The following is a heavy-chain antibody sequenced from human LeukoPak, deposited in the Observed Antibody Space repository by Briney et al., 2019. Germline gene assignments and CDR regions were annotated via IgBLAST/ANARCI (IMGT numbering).Heavy chain of an antibody. CDR1: GGSISSYY. V-gene: IGHV4-59*01. J-gene: IGHJ3*02. D-gene: IGHD1-1*01. Sequence: SETLSLTCTVSGGSISSYYWSWIRQPPGKGLEWIGYIYYSGSTNYNPSLKSRVTISVDTSKNQFSLKLSSVTAADTAVYYCARDTALERPWIGAFDIWGQGTMVTVSS. CDR2: IYYSGST. CDR3: ARDTALERPWIGAFDI.